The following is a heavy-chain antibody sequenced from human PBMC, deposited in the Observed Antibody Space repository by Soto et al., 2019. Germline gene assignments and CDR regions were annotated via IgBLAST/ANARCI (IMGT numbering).Heavy chain of an antibody. CDR3: ATDQLELPSYYYYGMDV. J-gene: IGHJ6*02. V-gene: IGHV1-2*02. CDR2: INPNSGGT. D-gene: IGHD1-7*01. Sequence: ASVKVSCKASGYTFTGYYMHWVRQAPGQGLEWMGWINPNSGGTNYAQKFQGRVTMTRDTSISTAYMELSRLRSDDTAVYYCATDQLELPSYYYYGMDVWGQGTTVTVSS. CDR1: GYTFTGYY.